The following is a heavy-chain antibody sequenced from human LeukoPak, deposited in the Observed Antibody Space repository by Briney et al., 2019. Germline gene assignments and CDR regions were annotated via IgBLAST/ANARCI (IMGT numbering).Heavy chain of an antibody. CDR1: GFTFSSYA. CDR2: ISYDGSNK. J-gene: IGHJ6*02. Sequence: GGSLRLSCAASGFTFSSYAMHWVRQAPGKGLEWVAVISYDGSNKYYADSVKGRFTISRDNSKNTLYLQMNSLRAEDTAVYYCARDQEATTYYYYYGMDVWGQGTTVTVSS. D-gene: IGHD5-12*01. V-gene: IGHV3-30-3*01. CDR3: ARDQEATTYYYYYGMDV.